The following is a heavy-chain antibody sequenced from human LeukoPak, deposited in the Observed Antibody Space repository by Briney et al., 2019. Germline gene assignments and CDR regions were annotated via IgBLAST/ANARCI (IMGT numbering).Heavy chain of an antibody. Sequence: SETLSLTCAVYGGSFSGYYWSWSRQPPGKGLEWIGEINHSGSTNYNPSLKSRVTISVDTSKNQFSLKLSSVTAADTAVYYCARVPMYYDFWSGFTAKYMDAWGKGTTVTVSS. V-gene: IGHV4-34*01. CDR3: ARVPMYYDFWSGFTAKYMDA. CDR2: INHSGST. J-gene: IGHJ6*03. D-gene: IGHD3-3*01. CDR1: GGSFSGYY.